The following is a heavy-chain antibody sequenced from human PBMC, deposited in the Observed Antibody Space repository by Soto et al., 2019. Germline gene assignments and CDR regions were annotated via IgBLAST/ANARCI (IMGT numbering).Heavy chain of an antibody. CDR3: TRRQGSYLDQ. Sequence: QVQLQESGPGLVKPSETLSLNCTVSGGSISSFYWSWVRQTPGKGLEWIGYISYSGSTNYKPSLNSRVTISVDTSKKQFSLKLTSVTTADTAVYYCTRRQGSYLDQWGQGTLVTVSS. V-gene: IGHV4-59*01. D-gene: IGHD2-15*01. J-gene: IGHJ4*02. CDR1: GGSISSFY. CDR2: ISYSGST.